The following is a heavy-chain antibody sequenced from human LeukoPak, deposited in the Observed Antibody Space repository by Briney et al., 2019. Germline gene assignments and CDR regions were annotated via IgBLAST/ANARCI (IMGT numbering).Heavy chain of an antibody. J-gene: IGHJ1*01. Sequence: GGSLRLSCAGSGYIFEDYGMRWVRQAPGKGVEGVAGINWNGGSTGYAASVKDRCTISRDNAKTALYLEMNSLRVEDTAFYYCVRLGRDGSTYGAAYWGQGALVTVSS. CDR2: INWNGGST. V-gene: IGHV3-20*04. D-gene: IGHD5-24*01. CDR1: GYIFEDYG. CDR3: VRLGRDGSTYGAAY.